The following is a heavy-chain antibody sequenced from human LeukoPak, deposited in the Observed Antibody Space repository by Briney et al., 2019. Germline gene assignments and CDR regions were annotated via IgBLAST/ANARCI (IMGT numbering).Heavy chain of an antibody. CDR1: GFSFSSYG. V-gene: IGHV3-33*01. CDR2: ICKDGSNK. J-gene: IGHJ4*02. Sequence: GGSLSLSCPVSGFSFSSYGMHWVRLPPGKGMGWVGVICKDGSNKYYANSVKGRLTISRDNSKNTLYLQMNSLRAEDTAVYYCAIYCSSTSCIGGYGGQGTLVTVSS. CDR3: AIYCSSTSCIGGY. D-gene: IGHD2-2*01.